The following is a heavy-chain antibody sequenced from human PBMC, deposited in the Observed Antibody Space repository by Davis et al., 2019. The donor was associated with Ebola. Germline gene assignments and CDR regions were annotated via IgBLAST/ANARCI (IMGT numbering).Heavy chain of an antibody. D-gene: IGHD3-22*01. V-gene: IGHV1-69*04. J-gene: IGHJ5*02. CDR2: IIPILGIA. CDR1: GGTFSSYA. CDR3: ARVRSLHITMIVVAHNWFDP. Sequence: AASVKVSCKASGGTFSSYAISWVRQAPGQGLEWMGRIIPILGIANYAQKFQGRVTITADKSTSTAYMELSSLRSEDTAVYYCARVRSLHITMIVVAHNWFDPWGQGTLVTVSS.